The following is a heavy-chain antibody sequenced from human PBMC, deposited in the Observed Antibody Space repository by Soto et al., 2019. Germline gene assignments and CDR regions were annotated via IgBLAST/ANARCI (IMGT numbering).Heavy chain of an antibody. D-gene: IGHD6-13*01. CDR1: GFTFSSYG. J-gene: IGHJ6*02. Sequence: QVQLVESGGGVVQPGRSLRLSCAASGFTFSSYGMHWVRQAPGKGLEWVAVIWYDGSNKYYADSVKGRFTISRDNSKNTLYLQMNSLRAEDTAVYYCARDFIAAAGPGPYYYGMDVWGQGTTVTVSS. CDR3: ARDFIAAAGPGPYYYGMDV. CDR2: IWYDGSNK. V-gene: IGHV3-33*01.